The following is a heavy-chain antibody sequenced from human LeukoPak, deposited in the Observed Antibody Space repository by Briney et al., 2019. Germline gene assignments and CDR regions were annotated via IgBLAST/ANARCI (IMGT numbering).Heavy chain of an antibody. V-gene: IGHV3-7*01. Sequence: GGSLRLSCAASGFSSSTYWMTWVRQAPGKGLEWVANIKQDGSENYYVDSARGRFTISRDNAKNSLYLQMNSLTAEDTAVYYCATDLGSSRPNFWGQGILVTVSS. J-gene: IGHJ4*02. CDR2: IKQDGSEN. CDR3: ATDLGSSRPNF. CDR1: GFSSSTYW. D-gene: IGHD6-13*01.